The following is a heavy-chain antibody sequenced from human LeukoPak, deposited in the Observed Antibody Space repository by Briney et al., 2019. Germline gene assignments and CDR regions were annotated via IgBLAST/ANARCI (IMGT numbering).Heavy chain of an antibody. CDR3: ARGRVAWLRLPPLWFDP. J-gene: IGHJ5*02. CDR1: GFTFSTNA. D-gene: IGHD5-12*01. CDR2: ISGGGGTT. Sequence: PGGSLRLSCAASGFTFSTNAISWVRQAPGKGLEWVSGISGGGGTTYYADSVKGRFTISRDNSKNTVYLQMNSLRAEDTAVYYCARGRVAWLRLPPLWFDPWGQGTLVTVSS. V-gene: IGHV3-23*01.